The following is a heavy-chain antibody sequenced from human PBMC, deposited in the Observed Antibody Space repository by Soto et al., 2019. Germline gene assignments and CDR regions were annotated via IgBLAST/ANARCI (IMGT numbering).Heavy chain of an antibody. CDR1: GGSFSGYY. CDR2: INHSGST. J-gene: IGHJ5*02. D-gene: IGHD2-15*01. V-gene: IGHV4-34*01. CDR3: ARKSRYCSGGSSSSSWFDP. Sequence: SETLSLTCAVYGGSFSGYYWSWIRQPPGKGLEWIGEINHSGSTNYNPSLKSRVTISVDTSKNQFSLKLSSVTAADTAVYYCARKSRYCSGGSSSSSWFDPWGQGTLVTVS.